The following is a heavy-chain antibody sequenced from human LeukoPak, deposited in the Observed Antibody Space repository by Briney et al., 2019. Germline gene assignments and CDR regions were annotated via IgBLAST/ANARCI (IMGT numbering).Heavy chain of an antibody. Sequence: SETLSLTCTVSGGSISSYYWSWIRQPPGKGLEWIGYIYYSGSTNYNPSLKSRVTISVDTSKNQFSLKLSSVTAADTAVYYCARGLEDIVVVPAAPFRFDPWAREPWSPSPQ. V-gene: IGHV4-59*01. J-gene: IGHJ5*02. CDR2: IYYSGST. D-gene: IGHD2-2*01. CDR3: ARGLEDIVVVPAAPFRFDP. CDR1: GGSISSYY.